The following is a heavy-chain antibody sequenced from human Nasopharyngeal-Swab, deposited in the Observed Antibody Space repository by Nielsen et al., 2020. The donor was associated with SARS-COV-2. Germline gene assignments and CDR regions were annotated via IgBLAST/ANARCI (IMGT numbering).Heavy chain of an antibody. D-gene: IGHD7-27*01. CDR3: ARGSLWGY. J-gene: IGHJ4*02. V-gene: IGHV4-34*01. CDR1: GGSFSGYY. Sequence: SETLSLTCAVYGGSFSGYYWSWIRQPPGKGPEWIGEINHSGSTNYNPSLKSRVTISVDTSKNQFSLKLSSVTAADTAVYYCARGSLWGYWGQGTLVTVSS. CDR2: INHSGST.